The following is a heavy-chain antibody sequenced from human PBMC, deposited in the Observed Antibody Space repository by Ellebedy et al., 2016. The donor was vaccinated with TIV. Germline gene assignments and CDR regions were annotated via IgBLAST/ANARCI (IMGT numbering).Heavy chain of an antibody. CDR3: ARIDPWQPIDD. Sequence: MPSETLSLTFGLSGGSVSNTRYYWAWIRQPPGKGLEWIGSVYYSGSPYYNPSFNSRVTLSADTSKNQFSLNLRTVTAAETAVYYCARIDPWQPIDDWGQGILVTVSS. D-gene: IGHD2-21*01. J-gene: IGHJ4*02. CDR1: GGSVSNTRYY. V-gene: IGHV4-39*01. CDR2: VYYSGSP.